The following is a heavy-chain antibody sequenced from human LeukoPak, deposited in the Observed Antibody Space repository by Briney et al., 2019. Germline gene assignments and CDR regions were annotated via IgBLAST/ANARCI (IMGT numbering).Heavy chain of an antibody. Sequence: SETLCLTCTVSGGSISSYNWIWIRQPPGKGLEWIWHIYYSGSSNYNPSLKSRVTTSVDTSKKKFSLKLRSVTAADTAVYYCARSVSWGLLVRDDAFDIWGQGTMVTVSS. CDR3: ARSVSWGLLVRDDAFDI. CDR2: IYYSGSS. D-gene: IGHD2-21*01. V-gene: IGHV4-59*08. J-gene: IGHJ3*02. CDR1: GGSISSYN.